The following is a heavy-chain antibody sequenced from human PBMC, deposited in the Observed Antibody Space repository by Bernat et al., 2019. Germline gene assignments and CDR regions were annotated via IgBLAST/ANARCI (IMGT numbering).Heavy chain of an antibody. CDR1: GASLHPYY. CDR2: IDYASNI. J-gene: IGHJ4*02. Sequence: QVQLQESGPGLVKPSETLSLSCTVSGASLHPYYWSWIRQSPGRGLEWIGYIDYASNIDCAPSLRSRVTISVDTSKKQFSLRLSSVTAADTAVYYCARHYCTDGRCYYFGDWGQGTLVTVSS. CDR3: ARHYCTDGRCYYFGD. V-gene: IGHV4-59*08. D-gene: IGHD2-8*01.